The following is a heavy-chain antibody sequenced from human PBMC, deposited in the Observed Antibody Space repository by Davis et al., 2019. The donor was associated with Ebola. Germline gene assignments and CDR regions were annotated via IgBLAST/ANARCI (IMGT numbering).Heavy chain of an antibody. J-gene: IGHJ4*02. Sequence: AASVKVSCKASGYSFTSYGISWVRQAPGQGLEWMGWISAYNGNTNYAQKLQDRVTMTTDTSTSTAYMELRSLRSDDTAVYYCAREHYYYDSSGYHNYFDYWGQGTLVTVSS. CDR1: GYSFTSYG. D-gene: IGHD3-22*01. CDR3: AREHYYYDSSGYHNYFDY. CDR2: ISAYNGNT. V-gene: IGHV1-18*01.